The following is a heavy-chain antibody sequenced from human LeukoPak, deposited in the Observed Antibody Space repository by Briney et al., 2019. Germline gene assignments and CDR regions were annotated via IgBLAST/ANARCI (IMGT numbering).Heavy chain of an antibody. V-gene: IGHV3-23*01. J-gene: IGHJ6*02. CDR3: ARVRGVIVVRGEYGMDV. CDR2: ISGSGGST. CDR1: GFTFSSYA. Sequence: GGSLRLSCAASGFTFSSYAMSWVRQAPGKGLEWVSAISGSGGSTYYADSVKGRFTISRDNSKNTLYLQMNSLRAEDTAVYYCARVRGVIVVRGEYGMDVWGQGTTVTVSS. D-gene: IGHD3-22*01.